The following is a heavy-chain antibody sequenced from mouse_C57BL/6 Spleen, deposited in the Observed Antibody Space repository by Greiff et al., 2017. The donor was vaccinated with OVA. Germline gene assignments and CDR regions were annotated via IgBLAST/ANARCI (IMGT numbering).Heavy chain of an antibody. CDR2: INPNYGTT. J-gene: IGHJ4*01. V-gene: IGHV1-39*01. Sequence: VHVKQSGPELVKPGASVKISCKASGYSFTDYNMNWVKQSNGKSLEWIGVINPNYGTTSYNQKFKGKATLTVDQSSSTAYMQLNSLTSEDSAGYYCARTVLYAMDYWGQGTSVTVSS. CDR1: GYSFTDYN. D-gene: IGHD1-1*01. CDR3: ARTVLYAMDY.